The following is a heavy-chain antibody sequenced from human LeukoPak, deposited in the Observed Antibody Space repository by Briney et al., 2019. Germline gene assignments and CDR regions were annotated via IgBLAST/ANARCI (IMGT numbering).Heavy chain of an antibody. Sequence: KPSETLSLTCTVSGGSISSSSYYWGWIRQPPGKGLEWIGSIFHSGSTYYNLSLKSRVTISVDTSKNQFSLKLSSVTAADTAVYYCARVAWATGGVWWFDPWGQGTLVTVSS. V-gene: IGHV4-39*07. CDR3: ARVAWATGGVWWFDP. J-gene: IGHJ5*02. CDR1: GGSISSSSYY. D-gene: IGHD3-16*01. CDR2: IFHSGST.